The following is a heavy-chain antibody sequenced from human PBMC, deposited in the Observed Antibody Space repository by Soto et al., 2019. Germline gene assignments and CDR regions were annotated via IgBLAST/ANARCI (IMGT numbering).Heavy chain of an antibody. CDR2: IYPGDSDT. D-gene: IGHD3-22*01. Sequence: PGESLKISFKGSGYSFTSYWIGWVRQMPGKGLEWMGIIYPGDSDTRYSPSFQGQVTISADKSISTAYLQWSSLKASDTAMYYCARTRLGYYDSSGYYYSKPRASAFDIWGQGTMVTVSS. V-gene: IGHV5-51*01. CDR1: GYSFTSYW. J-gene: IGHJ3*02. CDR3: ARTRLGYYDSSGYYYSKPRASAFDI.